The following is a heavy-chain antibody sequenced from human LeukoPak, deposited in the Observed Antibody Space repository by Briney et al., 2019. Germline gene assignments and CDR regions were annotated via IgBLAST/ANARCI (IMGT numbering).Heavy chain of an antibody. V-gene: IGHV1-2*02. CDR3: ARGANYYDSSGYYPDAFDI. CDR2: INPNSGGT. CDR1: GYTFTGYY. Sequence: ASVKVSCKASGYTFTGYYMHWVRQAPGQGLEWMGWINPNSGGTNYAQKFQGRVTMTRDTSISTAYMELSRLRSDDTAVYYCARGANYYDSSGYYPDAFDIWGQGTMVTVSS. D-gene: IGHD3-22*01. J-gene: IGHJ3*02.